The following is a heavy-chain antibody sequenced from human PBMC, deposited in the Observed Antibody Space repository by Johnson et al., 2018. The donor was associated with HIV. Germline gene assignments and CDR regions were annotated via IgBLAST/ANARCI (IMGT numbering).Heavy chain of an antibody. D-gene: IGHD5-24*01. Sequence: QVQLVESGGGVVQPGKSLRLSCVATGFTVRTYGMHWVRQAPGKGLAWVSGINWNGGSTYYADSVKDRVTISRDNSKNTLYLQMNSLRAVDTAWYYCASGRDGYNADAFDIWGQGTMVTVSS. J-gene: IGHJ3*02. V-gene: IGHV3-NL1*01. CDR1: GFTVRTYG. CDR3: ASGRDGYNADAFDI. CDR2: INWNGGST.